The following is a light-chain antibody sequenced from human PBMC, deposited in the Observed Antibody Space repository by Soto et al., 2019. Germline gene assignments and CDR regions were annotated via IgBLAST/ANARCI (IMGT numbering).Light chain of an antibody. CDR2: NVS. Sequence: QSALTQSRSVSGSPGQSVTISCTGTSSDVGGYNYVSWYQQHPGKAPKVIIHNVSERPSGVPDRFSGSKSGNTASLTISGLQAEDEADYYRCSYAGSSWVFGGGTKLTVL. CDR3: CSYAGSSWV. CDR1: SSDVGGYNY. V-gene: IGLV2-11*01. J-gene: IGLJ3*02.